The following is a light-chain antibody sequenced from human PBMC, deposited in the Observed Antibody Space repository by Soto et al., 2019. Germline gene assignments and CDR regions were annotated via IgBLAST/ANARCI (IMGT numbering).Light chain of an antibody. CDR3: QQAKTFPLT. CDR2: AAS. CDR1: QDISRY. Sequence: DIQMTQSPSSVSASVGDRVTITCRASQDISRYLAWYQHRPGRAPRLLIYAASSLQSGVPSRFSGGGSGTDFTLTINILPPEDIATYYCQQAKTFPLTFGGGTKVEI. J-gene: IGKJ4*01. V-gene: IGKV1-12*01.